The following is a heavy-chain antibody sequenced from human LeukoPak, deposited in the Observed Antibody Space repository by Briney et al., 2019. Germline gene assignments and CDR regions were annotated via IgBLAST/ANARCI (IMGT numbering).Heavy chain of an antibody. Sequence: SETLSLTCTVSGGSISTGSYYWSWIRQPAGKELQWIGRIFTSGSTNYNPSLKSRVTISVDTSKNQFSLKLSSVTAADTAVYYCARASVAYGYWGQGTLVTVSS. CDR2: IFTSGST. CDR1: GGSISTGSYY. CDR3: ARASVAYGY. J-gene: IGHJ4*02. V-gene: IGHV4-61*02. D-gene: IGHD2-21*01.